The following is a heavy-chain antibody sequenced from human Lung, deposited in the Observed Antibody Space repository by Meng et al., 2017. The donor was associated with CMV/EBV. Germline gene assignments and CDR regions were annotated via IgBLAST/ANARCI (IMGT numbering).Heavy chain of an antibody. CDR3: ARDAEGGSSWTKIDY. J-gene: IGHJ4*02. D-gene: IGHD6-13*01. Sequence: LXCTVSGGSISSGTYFWGWIRQTPGKGLEWIGSIYYSGTTYHNPSLKSRVSMSVDTSKNQFSLVLRSVTAADSAVYYCARDAEGGSSWTKIDYWGRGKXVTVSS. V-gene: IGHV4-39*07. CDR1: GGSISSGTYF. CDR2: IYYSGTT.